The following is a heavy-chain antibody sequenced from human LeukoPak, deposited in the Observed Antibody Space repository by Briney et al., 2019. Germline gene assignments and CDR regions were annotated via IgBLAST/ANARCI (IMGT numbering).Heavy chain of an antibody. J-gene: IGHJ4*02. CDR2: IYYSGST. V-gene: IGHV4-59*06. Sequence: SETLSLTCTVSGGSISSYYWSWIRQHPGKGLEWIGYIYYSGSTYYNPSLKSRVTISVDTSKNQFSLKLSSVTAADTAVYYCARAYCGGDCSHFDYWGQGTLVTVSS. CDR3: ARAYCGGDCSHFDY. D-gene: IGHD2-21*02. CDR1: GGSISSYY.